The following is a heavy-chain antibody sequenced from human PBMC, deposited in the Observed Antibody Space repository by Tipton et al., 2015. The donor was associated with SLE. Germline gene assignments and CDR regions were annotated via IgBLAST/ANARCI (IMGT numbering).Heavy chain of an antibody. Sequence: SLRLSCVASGFRSPFTDYGMHWVRQAPGKGLGWVAVIWHDGSNKGCVDSAKGRFIISKDDSKSTLYLQMNSLRAEDTALYFCARARGILRGSGRYFELWGRGTLVTVSS. D-gene: IGHD2-15*01. V-gene: IGHV3-33*01. CDR1: GFRSPFTDYG. CDR3: ARARGILRGSGRYFEL. J-gene: IGHJ2*01. CDR2: IWHDGSNK.